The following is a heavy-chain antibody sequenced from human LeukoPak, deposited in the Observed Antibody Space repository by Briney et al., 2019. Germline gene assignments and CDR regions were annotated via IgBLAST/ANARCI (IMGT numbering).Heavy chain of an antibody. D-gene: IGHD1/OR15-1a*01. CDR1: RFTFSTYA. CDR2: IANGGGST. Sequence: GGSLRLSCAASRFTFSTYAMSGVRQAPGKGLEWIATIANGGGSTYYADSVKGWFTISRDNSKNTLYLQMNSLRAEDTAVYYCAKSHSVEQRGYFDYWGQGTLVTVSS. J-gene: IGHJ4*02. V-gene: IGHV3-23*01. CDR3: AKSHSVEQRGYFDY.